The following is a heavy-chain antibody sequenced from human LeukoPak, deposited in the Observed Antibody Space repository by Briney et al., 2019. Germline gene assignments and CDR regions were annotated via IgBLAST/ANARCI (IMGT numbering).Heavy chain of an antibody. Sequence: SETLSLTCTVSGDSINSGGSYWTWIRQPPGKGLEWIGYIYYTGSTYYTPSLKSRVTISVDRSKNQFSLKVNSVTAADTAVYYCASHSSSWSNWFDPWGQGTLVTVSS. CDR2: IYYTGST. V-gene: IGHV4-30-2*01. CDR1: GDSINSGGSY. CDR3: ASHSSSWSNWFDP. J-gene: IGHJ5*02. D-gene: IGHD6-13*01.